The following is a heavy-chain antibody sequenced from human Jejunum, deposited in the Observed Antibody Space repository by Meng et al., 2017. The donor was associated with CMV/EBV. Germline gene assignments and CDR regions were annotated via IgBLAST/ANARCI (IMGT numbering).Heavy chain of an antibody. D-gene: IGHD1-26*01. J-gene: IGHJ4*02. CDR1: GGTFSSDA. Sequence: KASGGTFSSDAISWVRQAPGQGLEWMGGIIPSFGTANYAQKFQGRVTITTDESTSTAYMELSSLRSEDTAVYYCARGFRSYVDYFDYWGQGTLVTVSS. V-gene: IGHV1-69*05. CDR2: IIPSFGTA. CDR3: ARGFRSYVDYFDY.